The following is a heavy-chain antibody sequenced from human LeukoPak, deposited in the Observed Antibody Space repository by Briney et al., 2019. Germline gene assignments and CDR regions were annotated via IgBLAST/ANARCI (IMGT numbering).Heavy chain of an antibody. CDR2: ISSNGGST. J-gene: IGHJ4*02. V-gene: IGHV3-64D*06. CDR1: GFTFSSYA. Sequence: PGRSLRLSCAASGFTFSSYAMHWVCQAPGKGLEYVSAISSNGGSTYYADSVKGRFTISRDNSKNTLYLQMSSLRAEDTAVYYCAIMIAAAGYFDYWGQGTLVTVSS. D-gene: IGHD6-13*01. CDR3: AIMIAAAGYFDY.